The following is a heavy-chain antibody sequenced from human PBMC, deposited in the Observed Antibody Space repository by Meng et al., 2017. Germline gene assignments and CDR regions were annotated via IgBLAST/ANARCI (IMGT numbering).Heavy chain of an antibody. CDR1: GGSISSSSYY. V-gene: IGHV4-39*07. Sequence: GSLRLSCTVSGGSISSSSYYWGWIRQPPGKGLEWIGSIYYSGSTYYNPSLKSRVTISVDTSKNQFSLKLSSVTAADTAVYYRARDTYGKYYYGSGTENWFDPWGQGTLVTVSS. CDR3: ARDTYGKYYYGSGTENWFDP. D-gene: IGHD3-10*01. J-gene: IGHJ5*02. CDR2: IYYSGST.